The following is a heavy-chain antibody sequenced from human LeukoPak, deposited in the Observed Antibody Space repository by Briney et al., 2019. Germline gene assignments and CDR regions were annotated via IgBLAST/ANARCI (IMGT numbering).Heavy chain of an antibody. V-gene: IGHV5-10-1*01. J-gene: IGHJ4*02. Sequence: KHGASLKICCKCSGYSFTNYWITWVRPMPGKGLEWMGTIDPSDSYTNYSPSFQGHVSISVDKSISTAYLPWSSLKASDTAMYYCARHLYGSVTYNVDYWGQGTLVTVSS. CDR3: ARHLYGSVTYNVDY. D-gene: IGHD3-10*01. CDR1: GYSFTNYW. CDR2: IDPSDSYT.